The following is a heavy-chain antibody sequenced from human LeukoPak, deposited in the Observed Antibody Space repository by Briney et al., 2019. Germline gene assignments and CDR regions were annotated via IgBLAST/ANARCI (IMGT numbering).Heavy chain of an antibody. CDR3: AKGGAYRLFDY. CDR1: GYTFSNYG. J-gene: IGHJ4*02. CDR2: VSPYNGKT. Sequence: ASVTVSCKASGYTFSNYGISWVRQAPGQGLEWMGWVSPYNGKTDFARKFQGRVTMTTDTSTTTAYMELRSLRSDDTAVYYCAKGGAYRLFDYWGQGTLVTVSS. D-gene: IGHD5-18*01. V-gene: IGHV1-18*01.